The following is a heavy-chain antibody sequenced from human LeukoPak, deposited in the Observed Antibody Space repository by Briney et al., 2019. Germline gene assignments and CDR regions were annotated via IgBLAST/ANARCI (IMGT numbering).Heavy chain of an antibody. CDR3: AREERDPFTIDY. Sequence: SETLSLTCTVSGGSISSYYWSWIRHPPGKGLEWSWYIYYSGSTNYNPSLKSRVTISVDTSKNQFSLKLSSVTAADTAVYYCAREERDPFTIDYWGQGTLVTVSS. CDR2: IYYSGST. CDR1: GGSISSYY. V-gene: IGHV4-59*01. J-gene: IGHJ4*02.